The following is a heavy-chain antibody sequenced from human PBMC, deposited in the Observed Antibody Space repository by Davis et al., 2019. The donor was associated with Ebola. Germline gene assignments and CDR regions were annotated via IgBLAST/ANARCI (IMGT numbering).Heavy chain of an antibody. Sequence: GESLKISCAASGFTVSSNYMSWVRQAPGKGLEWVSVIYSGGSTYYADSVKGRFTISRDNSKNTLYLQMNSLRAEDTVVYYCARGYSLNYWGQGTLVTVSS. D-gene: IGHD6-13*01. V-gene: IGHV3-53*01. CDR1: GFTVSSNY. J-gene: IGHJ4*02. CDR2: IYSGGST. CDR3: ARGYSLNY.